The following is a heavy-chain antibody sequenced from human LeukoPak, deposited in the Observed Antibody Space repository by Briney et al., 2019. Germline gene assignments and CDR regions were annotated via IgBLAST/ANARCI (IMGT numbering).Heavy chain of an antibody. CDR1: GFTFSSYG. D-gene: IGHD3-9*01. CDR3: AKDRPYDILTGYPWLLDY. CDR2: IRYDGSNK. Sequence: GGSLRLSCAASGFTFSSYGMHWVRQAPGKGLEWVAFIRYDGSNKYYADSVKGRFTISRDNSKNTLYLQMNSLRAEDTAVYYCAKDRPYDILTGYPWLLDYWGQGTLVTVSS. V-gene: IGHV3-30*02. J-gene: IGHJ4*02.